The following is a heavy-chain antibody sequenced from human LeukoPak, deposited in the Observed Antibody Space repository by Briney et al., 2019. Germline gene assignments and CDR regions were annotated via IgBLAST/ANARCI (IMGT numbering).Heavy chain of an antibody. V-gene: IGHV3-33*01. CDR1: GFTSSSYG. CDR2: VLYDGINK. CDR3: ARSTASEYDIYHVDY. J-gene: IGHJ4*02. Sequence: GRSLRLSCSASGFTSSSYGMQWVRQAPGKGLEWVAVVLYDGINKYYADSVKGRFTISRDNSKNTLYLQMNSLRAADTAVYYCARSTASEYDIYHVDYWGQGALVTVSS. D-gene: IGHD3-9*01.